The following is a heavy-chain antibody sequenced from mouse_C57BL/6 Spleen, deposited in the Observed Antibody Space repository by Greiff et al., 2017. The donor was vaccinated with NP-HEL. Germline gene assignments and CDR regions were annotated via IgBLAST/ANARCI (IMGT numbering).Heavy chain of an antibody. J-gene: IGHJ2*01. CDR3: ARESNYAVYFDY. V-gene: IGHV3-6*01. Sequence: EVQLQESGPGLVKPSQSLSLTCSVTGYSITSGYYWNWIRQLPGTKLEWMGYISYDGSNNYNPSLKNRISITRDTSKNQFFLKLNSVTTEDTATYYCARESNYAVYFDYWGQGTTLTVSS. D-gene: IGHD2-5*01. CDR1: GYSITSGYY. CDR2: ISYDGSN.